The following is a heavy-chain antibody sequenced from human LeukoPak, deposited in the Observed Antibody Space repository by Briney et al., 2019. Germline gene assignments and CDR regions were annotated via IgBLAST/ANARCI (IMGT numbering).Heavy chain of an antibody. Sequence: GGSLRLSCAASGFTFSSYAMHWVRQAPGKGLEWVAVISYDGSNKYYADSVKGRFTISRDNSKNTLYLQMNSLRAEDTAVYYCAKDFLSSSGSYYEAFDYWGQGTLVTVSS. D-gene: IGHD1-26*01. CDR2: ISYDGSNK. CDR3: AKDFLSSSGSYYEAFDY. CDR1: GFTFSSYA. J-gene: IGHJ4*02. V-gene: IGHV3-30*04.